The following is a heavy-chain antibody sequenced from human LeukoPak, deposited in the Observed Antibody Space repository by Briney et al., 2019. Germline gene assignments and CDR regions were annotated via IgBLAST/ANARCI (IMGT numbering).Heavy chain of an antibody. CDR3: ARGGIQLWLHRGLGFDY. CDR2: IYYSGST. J-gene: IGHJ4*02. CDR1: GGSISSSSYY. D-gene: IGHD5-18*01. V-gene: IGHV4-39*01. Sequence: SETLSLTCTVSGGSISSSSYYWGWIRQPPGTGLEWIGSIYYSGSTYYNPSLKSRVTISVDTSKNQFSLKLSSVTAADTAVYYCARGGIQLWLHRGLGFDYWGQGTLVTVSS.